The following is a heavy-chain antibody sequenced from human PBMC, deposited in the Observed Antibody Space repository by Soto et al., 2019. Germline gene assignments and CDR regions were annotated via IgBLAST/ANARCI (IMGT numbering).Heavy chain of an antibody. D-gene: IGHD1-1*01. CDR2: ISYDGSNK. V-gene: IGHV3-33*01. CDR1: GFTFSNYA. CDR3: ARENNHFEY. Sequence: QVQLVESGGGVVQPGRSLRLSCAASGFTFSNYAMHWVRQAPGKGLEWVAVISYDGSNKYYADSVKGRFTISRDNSKNTLYLQMNSLRAEDTAVYDCARENNHFEYWGQGTLVTVSS. J-gene: IGHJ4*02.